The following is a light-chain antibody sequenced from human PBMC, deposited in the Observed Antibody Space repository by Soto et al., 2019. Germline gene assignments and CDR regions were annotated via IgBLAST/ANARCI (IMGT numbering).Light chain of an antibody. CDR1: QGISSY. CDR3: QQLNSYPFMYT. Sequence: IRLTQSPSSLSASVGDRVTITCRASQGISSYFAWYQQKPGKAPKLLIYAASTLQSGVPSRFSGSGSGTDFTLTISSLQPEDFATYYCQQLNSYPFMYTFGQGTKLEIK. J-gene: IGKJ2*01. V-gene: IGKV1-9*01. CDR2: AAS.